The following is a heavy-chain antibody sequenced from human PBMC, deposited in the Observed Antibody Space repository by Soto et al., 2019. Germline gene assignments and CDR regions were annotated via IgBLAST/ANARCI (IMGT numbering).Heavy chain of an antibody. CDR1: GFTFSIYG. D-gene: IGHD2-21*02. V-gene: IGHV3-23*01. CDR2: IIGSGTST. J-gene: IGHJ5*02. CDR3: AKGFIRDCGGDCTVDT. Sequence: GELLESGGGEVQPGGSLRLSCAASGFTFSIYGMAWVRQAPGKGLEWVASIIGSGTSTYYADFVKGRFTISRDNSKNTLYLQMNSLRAEDTAVYYCAKGFIRDCGGDCTVDTWGQGTLVTVSS.